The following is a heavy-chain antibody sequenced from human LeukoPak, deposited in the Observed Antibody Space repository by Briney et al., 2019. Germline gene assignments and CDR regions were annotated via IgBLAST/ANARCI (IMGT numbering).Heavy chain of an antibody. CDR2: ISYDGSNK. V-gene: IGHV3-30-3*01. Sequence: GRSLRLSCAASGFTFSSYAMHWVRQAPGKGLEWVAVISYDGSNKYYAGSVKGRFTISRDNSKNTLYLQMNSLRAEDTAVYYCARDPWGYGPGAFDIWGQGTMVTVSS. CDR1: GFTFSSYA. CDR3: ARDPWGYGPGAFDI. J-gene: IGHJ3*02. D-gene: IGHD3-16*01.